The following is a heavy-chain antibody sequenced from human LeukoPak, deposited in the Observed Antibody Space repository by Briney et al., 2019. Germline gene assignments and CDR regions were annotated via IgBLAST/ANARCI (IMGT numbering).Heavy chain of an antibody. CDR3: TRDVFSLGDS. D-gene: IGHD2/OR15-2a*01. Sequence: GGSLRLSCAASGFTLTSYGMHWVRQSPGKGLVWVSHINHDGSLRNYADSVKGRSTISRDIAKNTLYLQMNSLGADDTAMYYCTRDVFSLGDSWGQGTLVTVSS. V-gene: IGHV3-74*01. J-gene: IGHJ4*02. CDR1: GFTLTSYG. CDR2: INHDGSLR.